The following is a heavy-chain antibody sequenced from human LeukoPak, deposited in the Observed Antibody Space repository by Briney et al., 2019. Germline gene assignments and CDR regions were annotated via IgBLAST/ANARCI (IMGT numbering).Heavy chain of an antibody. CDR3: ARGLRLYYYMDV. J-gene: IGHJ6*03. V-gene: IGHV3-30*02. CDR2: IRYDGSNK. CDR1: GFTFSSYG. Sequence: GGSLRLSCAASGFTFSSYGMHWVRQAPGKGLEWVAFIRYDGSNKYYADSVKGRFTISRDNSKNTLYLQMNSLRAEDTAVYYCARGLRLYYYMDVWGKGTTVTVSS.